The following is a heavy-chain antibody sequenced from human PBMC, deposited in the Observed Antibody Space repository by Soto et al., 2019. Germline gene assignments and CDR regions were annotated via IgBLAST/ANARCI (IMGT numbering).Heavy chain of an antibody. D-gene: IGHD1-26*01. CDR3: ARDKSEASTFGY. CDR1: GFTFSSYS. CDR2: ISSSSSYI. Sequence: PGESLRLSCAASGFTFSSYSMNWVRQAPGKGLEWVSSISSSSSYIYYADSVKGRFTISRDNAKNSLYLQMNSLRAEDTAVYYCARDKSEASTFGYWGQGSLVTAPQ. V-gene: IGHV3-21*01. J-gene: IGHJ4*02.